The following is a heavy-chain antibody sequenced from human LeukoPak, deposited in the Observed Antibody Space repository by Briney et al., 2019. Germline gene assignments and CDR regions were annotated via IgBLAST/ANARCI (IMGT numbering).Heavy chain of an antibody. Sequence: ASVKVSCKASGYTFTGYYMHWVRQAPGQGLEWMGWINPNSGGTNYAQKFQGRVTMTRDTSISTAYMELSRLGSDDTAVYYCARGLKQYPPPGSEYWGQGTLVTVSS. CDR2: INPNSGGT. CDR3: ARGLKQYPPPGSEY. V-gene: IGHV1-2*02. D-gene: IGHD2-2*01. J-gene: IGHJ4*02. CDR1: GYTFTGYY.